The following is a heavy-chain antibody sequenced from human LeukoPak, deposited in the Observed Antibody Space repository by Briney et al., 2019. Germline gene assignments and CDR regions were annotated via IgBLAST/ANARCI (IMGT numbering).Heavy chain of an antibody. CDR3: AKDPRRYSRTGGYFDY. CDR1: GFTFSNRG. D-gene: IGHD6-13*01. Sequence: GGSLRLSCAASGFTFSNRGMNWVRQAPGKGLEWVSGISPSGDITYYVDSVKGRFTISRDNSKNTVYLEVSSLTAEDTAVYYCAKDPRRYSRTGGYFDYWGQGTLVTVSS. CDR2: ISPSGDIT. J-gene: IGHJ4*02. V-gene: IGHV3-23*01.